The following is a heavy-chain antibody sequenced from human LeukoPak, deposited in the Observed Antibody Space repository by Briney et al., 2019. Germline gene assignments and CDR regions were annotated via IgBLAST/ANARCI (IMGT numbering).Heavy chain of an antibody. CDR3: ARGGSSWYVNWFDP. D-gene: IGHD6-13*01. J-gene: IGHJ5*02. CDR1: GYTFTSYA. Sequence: ASVKVSCKASGYTFTSYAMHWVRQAPGQRLEWMGWINAGNGNTKYSQKFQGRVTITADESTSTAYMELSSLRSEDTAVYYCARGGSSWYVNWFDPWGQGTLVTVSS. V-gene: IGHV1-3*01. CDR2: INAGNGNT.